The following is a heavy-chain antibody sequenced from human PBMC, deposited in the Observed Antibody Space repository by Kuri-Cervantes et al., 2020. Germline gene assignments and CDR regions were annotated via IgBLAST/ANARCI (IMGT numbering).Heavy chain of an antibody. Sequence: SETLSLTCNVSGGSISSYYWSWIRQPPGKGLEWIGYIYYSGSTNYNPSLKSRVTISVDTSKNQFSLKLSSVTAADTAVYYCARDGGMGSLVVPAGFDPWGQGTLVTVSS. CDR2: IYYSGST. CDR3: ARDGGMGSLVVPAGFDP. CDR1: GGSISSYY. V-gene: IGHV4-59*01. J-gene: IGHJ5*02. D-gene: IGHD2-2*01.